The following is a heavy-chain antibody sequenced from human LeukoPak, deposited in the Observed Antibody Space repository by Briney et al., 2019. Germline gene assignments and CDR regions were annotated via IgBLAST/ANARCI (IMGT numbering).Heavy chain of an antibody. D-gene: IGHD6-6*01. CDR3: ARVTYSSSSMSLDAFDI. CDR2: IHYSGRT. CDR1: GGSISSYY. V-gene: IGHV4-59*12. Sequence: SETLSLTCTVSGGSISSYYWSWIRQPPGKGLEWIGYIHYSGRTNYNPSLKSRVTMSVDTSKNQFSLKLSSVTAADTAVYYCARVTYSSSSMSLDAFDIWGQGTTVTVSS. J-gene: IGHJ3*02.